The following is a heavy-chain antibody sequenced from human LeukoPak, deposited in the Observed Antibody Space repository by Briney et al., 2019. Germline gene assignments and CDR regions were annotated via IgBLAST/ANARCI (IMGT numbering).Heavy chain of an antibody. CDR3: ARDWDSDY. D-gene: IGHD1-26*01. CDR2: ISYDGSNK. Sequence: GGSLRLSCAASGFSFSRHWMHWVRQAPGKGLEWVAVISYDGSNKYYADSVKGRFTISRDNSKNTLYLQMNSLRAEDTAVYYCARDWDSDYWGQGTLVTVSS. CDR1: GFSFSRHW. V-gene: IGHV3-30-3*01. J-gene: IGHJ4*02.